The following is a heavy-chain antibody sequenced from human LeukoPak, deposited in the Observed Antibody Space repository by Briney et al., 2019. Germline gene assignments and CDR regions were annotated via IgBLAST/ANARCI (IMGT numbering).Heavy chain of an antibody. D-gene: IGHD1-7*01. V-gene: IGHV4-39*01. CDR2: IYYSGTT. CDR1: GGSISSSFHY. CDR3: ARLRDSWKYFFDR. Sequence: SETLSLTCTVSGGSISSSFHYWGWIRQPPGKGLEWIGSIYYSGTTYYNPSLESRVTMSVDTSKNQFSLKLSSVNAADSAVYSWARLRDSWKYFFDRWGQGALVTVSS. J-gene: IGHJ4*02.